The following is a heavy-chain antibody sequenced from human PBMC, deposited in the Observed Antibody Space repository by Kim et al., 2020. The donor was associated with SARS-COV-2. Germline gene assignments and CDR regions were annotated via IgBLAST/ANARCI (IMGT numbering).Heavy chain of an antibody. D-gene: IGHD6-13*01. CDR1: GGTFSSYA. CDR3: ARDSRPRAAAGTATNDN. CDR2: IIPILGIA. Sequence: SSVKVSCKASGGTFSSYAISWVRQAPGQGLEWMGRIIPILGIANYAQTFQGRVTITADKSTSTAYMELRSLRSEDTAVYYCARDSRPRAAAGTATNDNGGQGALVIDSA. J-gene: IGHJ4*02. V-gene: IGHV1-69*04.